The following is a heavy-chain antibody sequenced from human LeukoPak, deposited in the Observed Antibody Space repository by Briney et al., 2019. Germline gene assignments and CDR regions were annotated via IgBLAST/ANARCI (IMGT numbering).Heavy chain of an antibody. V-gene: IGHV4-39*01. CDR2: IYYSGST. D-gene: IGHD5-12*01. CDR3: ARSDGYSGYDGLGYFDS. CDR1: GGSISSSSYY. Sequence: PSETLSLTCTVSGGSISSSSYYWGWIRQPPGKGLEWIGSIYYSGSTYYNPSLKIRVTISVDTSKNQFSLKLTSVTAADPAVYYCARSDGYSGYDGLGYFDSWGQGTLVTVSS. J-gene: IGHJ4*02.